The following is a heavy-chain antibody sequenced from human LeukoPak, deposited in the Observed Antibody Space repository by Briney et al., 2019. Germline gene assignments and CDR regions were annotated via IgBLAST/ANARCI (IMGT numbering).Heavy chain of an antibody. V-gene: IGHV4-34*01. CDR1: GGSFRGYY. Sequence: SETLSLTCAVYGGSFRGYYWSWIRQPPGKALGWIGEISHTGSTSHNPSLKSRVTISIDTSKNQFSLKLRSVSAADTAVYYCARPIDCSATTCSSPFAYWGQGSLVTVSA. J-gene: IGHJ4*02. D-gene: IGHD2-2*01. CDR2: ISHTGST. CDR3: ARPIDCSATTCSSPFAY.